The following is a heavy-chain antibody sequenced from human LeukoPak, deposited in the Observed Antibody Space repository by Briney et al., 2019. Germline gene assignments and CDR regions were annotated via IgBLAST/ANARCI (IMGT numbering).Heavy chain of an antibody. Sequence: GGSLRLSCAASGFTVSSNYMSWVRQAPGKGLEWVSVIYSGGSTYYADSVKGRFTISRDNSKNTLYLQMNSLRAEGTAVYYCARAGNYYDSSGYYLYWGQGTLVTVSS. D-gene: IGHD3-22*01. CDR1: GFTVSSNY. CDR2: IYSGGST. V-gene: IGHV3-66*01. CDR3: ARAGNYYDSSGYYLY. J-gene: IGHJ4*02.